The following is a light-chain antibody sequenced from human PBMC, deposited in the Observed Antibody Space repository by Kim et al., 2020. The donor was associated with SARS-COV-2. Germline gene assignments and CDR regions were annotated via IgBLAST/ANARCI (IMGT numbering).Light chain of an antibody. CDR1: SSNIGSNY. Sequence: QSVLTQPPSMSAAPGQKVTISCSGSSSNIGSNYVSWYQQLPGTAPKLLIYDNNRRPSGVPDRFSGSKSGTSVTLDITGLQTGDEADYYCGTWDSTLSAGVFGGGTQLTVL. J-gene: IGLJ2*01. CDR3: GTWDSTLSAGV. V-gene: IGLV1-51*01. CDR2: DNN.